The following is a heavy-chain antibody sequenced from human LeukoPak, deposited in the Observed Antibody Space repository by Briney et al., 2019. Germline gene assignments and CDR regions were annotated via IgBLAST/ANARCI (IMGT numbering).Heavy chain of an antibody. CDR3: AGRFVEAPYAFDI. CDR2: VYYGGAT. CDR1: GGSISSTTYY. V-gene: IGHV4-39*01. J-gene: IGHJ3*02. D-gene: IGHD3-10*01. Sequence: PSETLSLTCTVSGGSISSTTYYWGWIRQPPGKGLEWIGSVYYGGATYYNPSLKSRVTISVDTSRNQFSLKLSSVTAADTAVYYCAGRFVEAPYAFDIWGQGTLVTVSS.